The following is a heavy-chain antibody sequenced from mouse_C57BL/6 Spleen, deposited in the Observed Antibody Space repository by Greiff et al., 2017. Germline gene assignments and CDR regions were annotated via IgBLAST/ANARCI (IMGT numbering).Heavy chain of an antibody. D-gene: IGHD3-3*01. V-gene: IGHV1-64*01. J-gene: IGHJ2*01. CDR1: GYTFTSYW. Sequence: QVQLKQPGAELVKPGASVKLSCKASGYTFTSYWMHWVKQRPGQGLEWIGMIHPNSGSTNYNEKFKSKATVTVDKSSSTAYMQLSSLTSEDSAGYYCARGDFYYFAYWGQGTTLTVSS. CDR3: ARGDFYYFAY. CDR2: IHPNSGST.